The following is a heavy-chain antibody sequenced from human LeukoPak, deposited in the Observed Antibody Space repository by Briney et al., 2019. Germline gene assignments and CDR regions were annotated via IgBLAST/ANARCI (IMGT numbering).Heavy chain of an antibody. CDR3: ATTKKGGWYFDL. Sequence: SQTLSLTCTVSGGSISSGGYYWNWIRQYPGKGLEWIGYIYYSGNTYYNPSLKSRVIISVDTSKNQFSLKLNSVTAADTAVYYCATTKKGGWYFDLWGRGTLVTVSS. J-gene: IGHJ2*01. V-gene: IGHV4-31*03. CDR1: GGSISSGGYY. CDR2: IYYSGNT. D-gene: IGHD1-1*01.